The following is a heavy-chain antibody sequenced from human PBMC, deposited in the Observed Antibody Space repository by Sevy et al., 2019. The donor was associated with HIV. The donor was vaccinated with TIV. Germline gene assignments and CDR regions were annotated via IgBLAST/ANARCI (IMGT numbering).Heavy chain of an antibody. J-gene: IGHJ5*02. Sequence: GGSLRLSCAASGFTFSSYGMHWVRQAPGKGLEWVAVIWYDGSNKYYADSVKGRFTISRDNSKNTLYLQKNSLRAEDTAVYYCAKTKDPTLSRSGPKEHGFDPWGQGTLVTVSS. D-gene: IGHD6-6*01. CDR2: IWYDGSNK. CDR1: GFTFSSYG. CDR3: AKTKDPTLSRSGPKEHGFDP. V-gene: IGHV3-33*06.